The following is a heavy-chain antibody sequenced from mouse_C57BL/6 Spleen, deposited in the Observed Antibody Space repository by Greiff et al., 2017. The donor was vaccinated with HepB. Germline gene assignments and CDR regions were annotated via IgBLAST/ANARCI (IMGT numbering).Heavy chain of an antibody. CDR3: ARECFDYYGSSYVRYFDY. CDR1: GYAFSSSW. CDR2: IYPGDGDT. Sequence: QVQLQQSGPELVKPGASVKISCKASGYAFSSSWMNWVKQRPGKGLEWIGRIYPGDGDTNYNGKFKGKATLTADKSSSTAYMQLSSLTSEDSAVYFCARECFDYYGSSYVRYFDYWGQGTTLTVSS. J-gene: IGHJ2*01. V-gene: IGHV1-82*01. D-gene: IGHD1-1*01.